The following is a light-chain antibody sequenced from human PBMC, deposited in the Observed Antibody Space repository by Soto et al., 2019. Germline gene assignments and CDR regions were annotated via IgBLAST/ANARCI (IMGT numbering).Light chain of an antibody. CDR1: QSVSSGY. J-gene: IGKJ4*01. CDR3: QQYSTSPPT. CDR2: ATS. V-gene: IGKV3-20*01. Sequence: EIVLTQSPGTLSLSPGEGATLSCRASQSVSSGYSAWYQQKPGQAPRLLIYATSSRATGIPDRFSGSGSGTDFTLTISRLEPEDFAVYYCQQYSTSPPTFGGGTKVEIK.